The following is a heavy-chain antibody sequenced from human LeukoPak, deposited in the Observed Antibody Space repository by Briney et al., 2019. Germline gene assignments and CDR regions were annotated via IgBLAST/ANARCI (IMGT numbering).Heavy chain of an antibody. V-gene: IGHV4-34*01. D-gene: IGHD3-22*01. J-gene: IGHJ6*03. Sequence: SETLSLTCAVYGASFSNYLWSWIRQPPGKGLEWIGEINHSGSTNYNPSLKSRVTISVDTSKNQFSLKLSSVTAADTAVYYCARDDRRTYYMDVWGKGTTVTVSS. CDR3: ARDDRRTYYMDV. CDR1: GASFSNYL. CDR2: INHSGST.